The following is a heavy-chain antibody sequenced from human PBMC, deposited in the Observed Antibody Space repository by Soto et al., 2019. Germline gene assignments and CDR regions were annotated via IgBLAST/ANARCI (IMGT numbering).Heavy chain of an antibody. CDR1: GGSISSGGYY. Sequence: SETLSLTCTVSGGSISSGGYYWSWIRQHPGKGLEWIGYIYYSGSTYYNPSLKSRVTISVDTSKNQFSLKLSSMTAADTAVYYFARGAGGQFPYYYYGMDVWGQGTTVTVSS. CDR3: ARGAGGQFPYYYYGMDV. D-gene: IGHD3-16*01. V-gene: IGHV4-31*03. J-gene: IGHJ6*02. CDR2: IYYSGST.